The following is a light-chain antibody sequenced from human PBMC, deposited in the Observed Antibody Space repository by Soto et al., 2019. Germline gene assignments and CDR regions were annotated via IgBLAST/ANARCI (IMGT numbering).Light chain of an antibody. CDR2: GAS. J-gene: IGKJ4*01. V-gene: IGKV3-20*01. CDR1: QSVSSSY. CDR3: QQDGSSPLT. Sequence: EIVLTQSPGTLSLSPGERATLSCRASQSVSSSYLAWYQQKPGQAPRLLIYGASSRATGTPARFSGSGSGTDFTLTISRLEPEDFAVYYCQQDGSSPLTFGGGTKVEIK.